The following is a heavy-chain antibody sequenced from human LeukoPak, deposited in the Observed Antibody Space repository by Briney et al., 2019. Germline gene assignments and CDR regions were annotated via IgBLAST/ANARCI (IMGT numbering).Heavy chain of an antibody. D-gene: IGHD6-13*01. CDR1: GFTLRNAW. J-gene: IGHJ4*02. CDR3: ITIRYSSSWSPYY. CDR2: IKSKTDGGTT. Sequence: PGGSLRLSCAPSGFTLRNAWMSWVRQAPGKGLEWVGRIKSKTDGGTTDYAAPVKGRFTISRDDSKNTLYLQMNSLKTEDTAVYYCITIRYSSSWSPYYWGQGTLVTVSS. V-gene: IGHV3-15*01.